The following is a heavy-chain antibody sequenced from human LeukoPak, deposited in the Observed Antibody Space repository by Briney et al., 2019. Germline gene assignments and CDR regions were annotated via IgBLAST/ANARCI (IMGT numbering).Heavy chain of an antibody. V-gene: IGHV1-69*04. J-gene: IGHJ4*02. CDR1: GGTFSSYA. CDR3: ARAGYSSGWTIDY. CDR2: IIPILGIA. Sequence: SVKVSCKASGGTFSSYAISWVRQAPGQGLEWMGRIIPILGIANYAQKFQGRVTITADKSTSTAYMELSSLRSEDTAVYYCARAGYSSGWTIDYWGQGTLVTVSS. D-gene: IGHD6-19*01.